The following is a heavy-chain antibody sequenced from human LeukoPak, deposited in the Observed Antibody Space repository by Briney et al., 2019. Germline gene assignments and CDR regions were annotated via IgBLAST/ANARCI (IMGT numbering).Heavy chain of an antibody. CDR1: GGSISSGGYS. Sequence: PSQTLSLTCAVSGGSISSGGYSWSWIRQPPRKGLEWIGYIYHSGSTYYNPSLKSRVTISVDRSKNQFSLKLSSVTAADTAVYYCARLTTVTNWFDPWGQGTLVTVSS. CDR3: ARLTTVTNWFDP. J-gene: IGHJ5*02. CDR2: IYHSGST. D-gene: IGHD4-17*01. V-gene: IGHV4-30-2*01.